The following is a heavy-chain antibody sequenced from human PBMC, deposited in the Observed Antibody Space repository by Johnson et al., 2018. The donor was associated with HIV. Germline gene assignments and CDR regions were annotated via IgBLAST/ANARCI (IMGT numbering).Heavy chain of an antibody. D-gene: IGHD2-15*01. CDR1: GFTFSSYG. V-gene: IGHV3-30*03. CDR3: ARERRWWELPRGAFDI. Sequence: QVQLVESGVGLVKPGGSLRLSCAASGFTFSSYGMHWVRQAPAKGLEWVSSISYDGSDKYHADSVKGRFTISRDNAKNSLYLQMNSLRAEDTAVYYCARERRWWELPRGAFDIWGQGTMVTVSS. CDR2: ISYDGSDK. J-gene: IGHJ3*02.